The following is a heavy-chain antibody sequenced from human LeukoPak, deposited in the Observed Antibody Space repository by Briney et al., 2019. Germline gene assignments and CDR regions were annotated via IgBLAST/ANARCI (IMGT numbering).Heavy chain of an antibody. CDR1: GYTFTGYY. J-gene: IGHJ5*02. V-gene: IGHV1-2*02. D-gene: IGHD3-10*01. CDR3: ARDRGGYYGSASYDWFDP. CDR2: INPNSGGT. Sequence: GASVKVSCKASGYTFTGYYMHWVRQAPGQGLEWMGWINPNSGGTNYAQKFQGRVTMTRDTSISTAYMELSRLRSDDTAVYYCARDRGGYYGSASYDWFDPWGQGTLVTVSS.